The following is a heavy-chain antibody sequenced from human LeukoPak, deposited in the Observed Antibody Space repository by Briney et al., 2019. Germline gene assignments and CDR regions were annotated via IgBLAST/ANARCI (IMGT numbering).Heavy chain of an antibody. Sequence: ASVTLSCTASVGTVSSYAISWVRQAPGQGLEWMGGIIPIFCTANYAQKFQGRVTITTDESTSTAHMELSSLRSEDTAVYYCARIPGKGTWVHDAFDIWGQGTMVTVSS. CDR3: ARIPGKGTWVHDAFDI. CDR1: VGTVSSYA. V-gene: IGHV1-69*05. CDR2: IIPIFCTA. D-gene: IGHD3-10*01. J-gene: IGHJ3*02.